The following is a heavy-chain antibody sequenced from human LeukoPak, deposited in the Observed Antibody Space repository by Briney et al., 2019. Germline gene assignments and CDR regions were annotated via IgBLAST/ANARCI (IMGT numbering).Heavy chain of an antibody. CDR1: GGTFSSYT. J-gene: IGHJ4*02. CDR3: ARSSYYYDSSGLDY. V-gene: IGHV1-69*02. CDR2: IIPIPDIA. Sequence: GASVKVSCKASGGTFSSYTISWVRQAPGQGLEWMGRIIPIPDIANYAQKFQGKVTITADKSTSTAYMELSSLRSEDTAVYYCARSSYYYDSSGLDYWGQGTLVTVSS. D-gene: IGHD3-22*01.